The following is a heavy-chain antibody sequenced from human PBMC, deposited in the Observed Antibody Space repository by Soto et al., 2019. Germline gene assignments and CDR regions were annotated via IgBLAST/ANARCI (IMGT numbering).Heavy chain of an antibody. CDR2: ISYDGSNK. CDR1: GFTFSSYA. Sequence: QVQLVESGGGVVQPGRSLRLSCAASGFTFSSYAMHWVRQAPGKGLEWVAVISYDGSNKYYADSVKGRFTISRDNSKNTLYVQKYSMRAEDTAVYYCARAYEGDYFDYWGQGALVTVSS. J-gene: IGHJ4*02. V-gene: IGHV3-30-3*01. CDR3: ARAYEGDYFDY. D-gene: IGHD3-16*01.